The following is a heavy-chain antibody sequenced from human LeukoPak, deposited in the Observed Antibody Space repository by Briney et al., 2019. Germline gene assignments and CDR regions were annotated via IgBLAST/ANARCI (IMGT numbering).Heavy chain of an antibody. J-gene: IGHJ4*02. D-gene: IGHD3-9*01. CDR2: IYPGDSDT. V-gene: IGHV5-51*01. Sequence: GESLKISLKGSGYSFTSYWIGWVRQMPGKSLEWIGIIYPGDSDTRYSPSFQGQVTISADKSTRTAYLQWSSLKASDTAMYYCALRVTGFPYFDYWGRGTLVTVSS. CDR1: GYSFTSYW. CDR3: ALRVTGFPYFDY.